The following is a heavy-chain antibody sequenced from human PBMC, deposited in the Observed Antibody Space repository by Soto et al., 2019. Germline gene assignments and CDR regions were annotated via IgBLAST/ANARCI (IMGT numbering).Heavy chain of an antibody. CDR2: INNVGST. J-gene: IGHJ4*02. Sequence: QVHLQQWGAGLLKPSETLSLTCAVYGGSFSPHYWSWIRQPPGKGLEWIGEINNVGSTNYNMSLKSRVTISMDAPKNQVSLRVTSVTAADTAVYYCGRVGCPIGHCSSLDYWGQGTLVTVSS. CDR1: GGSFSPHY. D-gene: IGHD2-21*02. CDR3: GRVGCPIGHCSSLDY. V-gene: IGHV4-34*01.